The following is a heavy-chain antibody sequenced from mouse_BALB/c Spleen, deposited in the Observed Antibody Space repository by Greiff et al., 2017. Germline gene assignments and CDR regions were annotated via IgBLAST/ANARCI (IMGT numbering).Heavy chain of an antibody. CDR1: GYTFTSYW. V-gene: IGHV1-7*01. CDR2: INPSTGYT. CDR3: AIYGNYYAMDY. J-gene: IGHJ4*01. D-gene: IGHD2-1*01. Sequence: VKLQESGAELAKPGASVKMSCKASGYTFTSYWMHWVKQRPGQGLEWIGYINPSTGYTEYNQKFKDKATLTADKSSSTAYMQLSSLTSEDSAVYYCAIYGNYYAMDYWGQGTSVTVSS.